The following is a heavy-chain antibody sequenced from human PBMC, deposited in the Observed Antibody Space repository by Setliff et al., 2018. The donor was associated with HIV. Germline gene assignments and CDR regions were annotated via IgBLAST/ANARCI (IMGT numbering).Heavy chain of an antibody. Sequence: SETLSLTCSVSGGSIRSHWSWIRQPPGKGLEWVGYIHYTGSTKYNSSLKRRVTMSIDTSKNQFSLKLSSATAADTAIYYCARVDRVESAFDIWGQGAMVTVSS. V-gene: IGHV4-59*11. CDR1: GGSIRSH. J-gene: IGHJ3*02. CDR3: ARVDRVESAFDI. D-gene: IGHD2-15*01. CDR2: IHYTGST.